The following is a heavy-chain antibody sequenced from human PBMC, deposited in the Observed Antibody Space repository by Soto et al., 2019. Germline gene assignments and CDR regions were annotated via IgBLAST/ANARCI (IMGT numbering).Heavy chain of an antibody. CDR3: ARLSSGERLNFDY. J-gene: IGHJ4*02. Sequence: QVQLQESGPGLVKPSQTLSLTCTVSGGSISSGGYYWSWIRQHPGKGLEWIGYIYYSGSTYYNPSLMSRLTLSLDTSKNHFSLKLSSVTAADTAMYYCARLSSGERLNFDYWGQGTLVTVSS. V-gene: IGHV4-31*03. CDR2: IYYSGST. D-gene: IGHD3-10*02. CDR1: GGSISSGGYY.